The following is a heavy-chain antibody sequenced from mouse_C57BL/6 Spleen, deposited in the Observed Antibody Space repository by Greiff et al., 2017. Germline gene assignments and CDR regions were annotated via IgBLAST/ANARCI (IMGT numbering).Heavy chain of an antibody. CDR3: ANYYGPRGYFDV. CDR2: IYPGSGST. Sequence: QVQLQQPGAELVKPGASVKMSCKASGYTFTSYWITWVKQRPGQGLEWIGDIYPGSGSTNYNEKFKSKATLTVDTSSSTAYMQLSSLTSEDSAVYYCANYYGPRGYFDVWGTGTTVTVSS. D-gene: IGHD1-1*01. CDR1: GYTFTSYW. V-gene: IGHV1-55*01. J-gene: IGHJ1*03.